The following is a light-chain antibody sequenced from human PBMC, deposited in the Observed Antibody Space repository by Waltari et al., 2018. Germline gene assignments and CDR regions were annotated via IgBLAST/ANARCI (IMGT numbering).Light chain of an antibody. CDR1: SSDVGTYNY. CDR3: SSYISSSTLEL. J-gene: IGLJ2*01. V-gene: IGLV2-14*03. Sequence: QSALTQPASVSGSPGQSITISCTGTSSDVGTYNYVSWYQQHPGKAPKLMIFDVSMRPSGVSNRFSGSKSGNTASLTISGLQAEDEADYYCSSYISSSTLELFGGGTSLTVL. CDR2: DVS.